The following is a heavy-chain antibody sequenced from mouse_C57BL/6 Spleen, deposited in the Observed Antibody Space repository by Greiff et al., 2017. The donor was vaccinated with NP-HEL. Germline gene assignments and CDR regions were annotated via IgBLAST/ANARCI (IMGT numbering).Heavy chain of an antibody. V-gene: IGHV1-15*01. CDR2: IDPETGGT. CDR1: GYTFTDYE. D-gene: IGHD2-4*01. CDR3: TRGRDYDADY. Sequence: VQRVESGAELVRPGASVTLSCKASGYTFTDYEMHWVKQTPVHGLEWIGAIDPETGGTAYNQKFKGKAILTADKSSSTAYMELRSLTSEDSAVYYCTRGRDYDADYWGQGTTLTVSS. J-gene: IGHJ2*01.